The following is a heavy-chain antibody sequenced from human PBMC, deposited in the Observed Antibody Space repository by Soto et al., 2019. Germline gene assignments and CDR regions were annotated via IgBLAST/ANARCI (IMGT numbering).Heavy chain of an antibody. CDR1: GFTFSSYG. V-gene: IGHV3-30*18. CDR2: ISYDGSNK. J-gene: IGHJ6*02. CDR3: AKVPHLKYQLLFDYYYYYGMDV. D-gene: IGHD2-2*01. Sequence: PGGSLRLSCAASGFTFSSYGMHWVRQAPGKGLEWVAVISYDGSNKYYADSVKGRFTISRDNSKNTLYLQMNSLRAEDTAVYYCAKVPHLKYQLLFDYYYYYGMDVWGQGTTVTVSS.